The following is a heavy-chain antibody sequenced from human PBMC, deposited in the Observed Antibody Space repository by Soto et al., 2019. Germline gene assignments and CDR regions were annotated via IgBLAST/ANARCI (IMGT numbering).Heavy chain of an antibody. CDR3: ARFGDGFDV. V-gene: IGHV2-70*04. CDR1: GFSLSTSGTR. D-gene: IGHD3-10*01. Sequence: SGPTLVNPTQTLTLTCTFSGFSLSTSGTRVSWIRQPPGKALEWLARIDWDDDKFYSTSLKTRLTISKDTSKNQVVLTMTNMDPVDTATYYCARFGDGFDVWGQGTMVTVSS. J-gene: IGHJ3*01. CDR2: IDWDDDK.